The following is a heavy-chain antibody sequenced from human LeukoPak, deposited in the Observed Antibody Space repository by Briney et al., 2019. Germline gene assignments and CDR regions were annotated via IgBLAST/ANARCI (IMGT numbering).Heavy chain of an antibody. CDR3: AKELGGWFGPAANYYYYGMDV. CDR2: ISYDGSNK. D-gene: IGHD3-10*01. Sequence: GGSLRLSCAASGFTFSSYGMHWVRQAPGKGLEWVAVISYDGSNKYYADSVKGRFTISRDNSKNTLYLQMNSLRAEDTAVYYCAKELGGWFGPAANYYYYGMDVWGQGTTVTVSS. V-gene: IGHV3-30*18. CDR1: GFTFSSYG. J-gene: IGHJ6*02.